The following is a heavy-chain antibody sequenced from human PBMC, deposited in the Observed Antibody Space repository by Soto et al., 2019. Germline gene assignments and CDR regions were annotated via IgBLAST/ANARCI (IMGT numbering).Heavy chain of an antibody. CDR2: ISAYNGNT. V-gene: IGHV1-18*01. J-gene: IGHJ5*02. CDR3: ARVRSTNYYYDSSGYYGWFVP. Sequence: KASASTIPSPGKNLVRQLPLQGLEWMGWISAYNGNTNYAQKLQGRVTMTTDTSTSTAYMELRSLRSDDTAVYYCARVRSTNYYYDSSGYYGWFVPWG. D-gene: IGHD3-22*01. CDR1: ASTIPSPG.